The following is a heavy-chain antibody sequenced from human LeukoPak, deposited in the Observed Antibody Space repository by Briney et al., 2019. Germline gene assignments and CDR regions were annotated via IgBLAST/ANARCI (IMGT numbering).Heavy chain of an antibody. CDR3: AKAFYYDSSDHGGPDAFDI. CDR2: ISWNSGSI. Sequence: GGSLRLSCAASGFTFDDYAMHWVRQAPGKGLEWVSGISWNSGSIGYADSVKGRFTISRDNAKNSLYLQMNSLRAEDTALYYCAKAFYYDSSDHGGPDAFDIWGQGTMVTVSS. D-gene: IGHD3-22*01. V-gene: IGHV3-9*01. CDR1: GFTFDDYA. J-gene: IGHJ3*02.